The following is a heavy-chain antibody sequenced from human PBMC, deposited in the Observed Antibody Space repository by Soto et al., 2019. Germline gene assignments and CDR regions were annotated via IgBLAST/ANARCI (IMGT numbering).Heavy chain of an antibody. Sequence: SVKVSCKASGGTFSSYAISWVRQAPGQGLEWMGGIIPIFGTANYAQKFQGRVTITADKSTSTAYMELSSLRSEDTAVYYCAVPGIAVAGVRYFDYRGQGTLVTVSS. CDR2: IIPIFGTA. CDR1: GGTFSSYA. J-gene: IGHJ4*02. D-gene: IGHD6-19*01. CDR3: AVPGIAVAGVRYFDY. V-gene: IGHV1-69*06.